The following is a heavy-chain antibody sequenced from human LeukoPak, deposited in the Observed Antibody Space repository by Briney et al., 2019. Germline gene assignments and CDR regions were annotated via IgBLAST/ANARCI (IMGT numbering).Heavy chain of an antibody. Sequence: PGGSLRLSCAASGFTFDDYAMHWVRQAPGKGLEWVSLISWDGGSTYYADSVKGRFTISRDNSKNTLYLQMNSLRAEDTAVYYCAKESYDYVWGSYRSNFDYWGQGTLVTVSS. CDR3: AKESYDYVWGSYRSNFDY. CDR2: ISWDGGST. J-gene: IGHJ4*02. D-gene: IGHD3-16*02. CDR1: GFTFDDYA. V-gene: IGHV3-43D*03.